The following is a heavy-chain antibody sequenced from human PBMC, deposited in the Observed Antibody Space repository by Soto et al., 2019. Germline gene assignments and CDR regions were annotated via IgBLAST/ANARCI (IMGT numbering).Heavy chain of an antibody. Sequence: GGSLRLSCAASGFTLSGYAMNWVRQAPGKGLEWVSYISSSSSTIYYADSVKGRFTISRDNAKNSLYLQMNSLRDEDTAVYFCARGGRGADYYYYGMDVWGQGTTVTVSS. CDR3: ARGGRGADYYYYGMDV. V-gene: IGHV3-48*02. CDR2: ISSSSSTI. D-gene: IGHD3-10*01. J-gene: IGHJ6*02. CDR1: GFTLSGYA.